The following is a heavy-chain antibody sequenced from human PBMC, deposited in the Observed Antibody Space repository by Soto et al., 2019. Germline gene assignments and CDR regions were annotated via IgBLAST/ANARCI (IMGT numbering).Heavy chain of an antibody. D-gene: IGHD6-13*01. CDR2: ISGSGGST. J-gene: IGHJ6*02. CDR1: VFTFSIYA. V-gene: IGHV3-23*01. CDR3: AKPAGNYYHYGMDV. Sequence: PRGSLLLECASSVFTFSIYAMSWVRQAPGKGLEWVSAISGSGGSTYYADSVKGRFTISRDNSKNTLYLQMNSLRAEDTAVYYCAKPAGNYYHYGMDVWGQGTTVTVSS.